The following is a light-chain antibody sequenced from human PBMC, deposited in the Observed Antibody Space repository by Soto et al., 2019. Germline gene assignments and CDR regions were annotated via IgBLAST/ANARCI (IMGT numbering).Light chain of an antibody. Sequence: DIQMTPSPSSLSASVGDRVTITCQASQDISNYLNWYQQKPGKAPKLLIYDASNLETGVQSRFSGSGSGTDFSFTISSLQPEDFAAYYCQQYDNLPFTFGPGTKVDIK. CDR3: QQYDNLPFT. CDR1: QDISNY. V-gene: IGKV1-33*01. CDR2: DAS. J-gene: IGKJ3*01.